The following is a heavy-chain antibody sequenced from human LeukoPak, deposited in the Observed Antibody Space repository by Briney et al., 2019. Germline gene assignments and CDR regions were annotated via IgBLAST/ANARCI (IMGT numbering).Heavy chain of an antibody. J-gene: IGHJ4*02. CDR2: IYYSGST. CDR3: ASSWYSSGWYDY. V-gene: IGHV4-59*01. D-gene: IGHD6-19*01. Sequence: PSETLSLTCTVSGGSISSYYWSWIRQPPGKGLEWIGYIYYSGSTNYNPSLKSRVTISVDTSKNQFSLKLSSVTAADTAVYYCASSWYSSGWYDYWGQGTLVTVSS. CDR1: GGSISSYY.